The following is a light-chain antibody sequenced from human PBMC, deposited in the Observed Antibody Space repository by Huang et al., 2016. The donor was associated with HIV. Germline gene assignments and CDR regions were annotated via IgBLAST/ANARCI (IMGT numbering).Light chain of an antibody. J-gene: IGKJ4*01. CDR2: ATS. Sequence: EIVMTQSPDTLSVSPGERATLSCRDSQSVRDKLAWYQQKPGQAPRLLLHATSTRAAGVPARFSGSGSGTEFTLTISSLQSEDCGVYYCQQYESWPPLTFGGWTKVEIK. V-gene: IGKV3-15*01. CDR3: QQYESWPPLT. CDR1: QSVRDK.